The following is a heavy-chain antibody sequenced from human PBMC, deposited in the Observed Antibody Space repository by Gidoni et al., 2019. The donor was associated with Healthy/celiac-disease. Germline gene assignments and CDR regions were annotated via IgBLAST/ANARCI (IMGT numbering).Heavy chain of an antibody. CDR2: ISYDGSNK. J-gene: IGHJ4*02. CDR1: GFTFSSYA. CDR3: ASGVDSSGYYSRDFDY. D-gene: IGHD3-22*01. V-gene: IGHV3-30-3*01. Sequence: QVQLVESGGGVVQPGRSLRLSCAAPGFTFSSYAMHWVRQAPGKGLEWVAVISYDGSNKYYADSVKGRFTISRDNSKNTLYLQMNSLRAEDTAVYYCASGVDSSGYYSRDFDYWGQGTLVTVSS.